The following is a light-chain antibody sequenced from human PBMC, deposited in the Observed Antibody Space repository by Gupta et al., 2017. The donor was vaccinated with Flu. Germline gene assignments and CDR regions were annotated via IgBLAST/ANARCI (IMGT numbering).Light chain of an antibody. V-gene: IGLV3-19*01. CDR1: SLRNSY. CDR2: AKN. CDR3: NSRESTDNNQEV. Sequence: SSALTQDPAVSVALGQTVRITCQGDSLRNSYASWYQQKPGQAPVLVIYAKNIRPSGIPDRCSGSSSGNTAALTITVAQAEEEADYYCNSRESTDNNQEVFGGGTKRTVL. J-gene: IGLJ2*01.